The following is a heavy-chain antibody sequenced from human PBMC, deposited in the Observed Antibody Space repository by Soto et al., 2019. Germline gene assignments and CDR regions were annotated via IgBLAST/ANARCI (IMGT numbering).Heavy chain of an antibody. D-gene: IGHD3-16*01. CDR1: GFTFSSYW. J-gene: IGHJ4*02. V-gene: IGHV3-7*03. CDR2: IKEDGSGK. CDR3: VRVGRLGGY. Sequence: GGSLRLACTAPGFTFSSYWMSWVRQAPGKGLGWVANIKEDGSGKYYVDSVKGRFSISRDNARNSLYLQMNSLRVEDTAVYYCVRVGRLGGYWGQGARVTVSS.